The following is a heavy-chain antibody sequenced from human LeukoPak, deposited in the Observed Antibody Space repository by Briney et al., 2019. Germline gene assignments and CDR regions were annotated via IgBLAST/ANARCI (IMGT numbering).Heavy chain of an antibody. CDR3: ARALSSTWYYFDY. Sequence: ASVKVSCKASGYSFSSYIINWVRQAPGQGLEWMGWINTNTGNPTYVQGFTGRFVFSLDTSVSTAYLQISSLKAEDTAVYYCARALSSTWYYFDYWGQGTLVTVSS. CDR1: GYSFSSYI. CDR2: INTNTGNP. V-gene: IGHV7-4-1*02. D-gene: IGHD2-2*01. J-gene: IGHJ4*02.